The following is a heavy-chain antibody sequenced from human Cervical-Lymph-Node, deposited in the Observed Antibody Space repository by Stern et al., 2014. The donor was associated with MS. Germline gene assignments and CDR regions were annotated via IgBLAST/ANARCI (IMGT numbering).Heavy chain of an antibody. CDR2: VYYPGPS. CDR1: GGSITSNY. J-gene: IGHJ4*02. D-gene: IGHD1-26*01. CDR3: ARDEGGSYDH. V-gene: IGHV4-59*12. Sequence: QVQLQESGPGLVKPAETLSLTCTISGGSITSNYWSWIRQPPGTGLWYMGDVYYPGPSNYNPSLNVRVAISVDSTKNQFFLKLSSVTAADTAVYFCARDEGGSYDHWGQGTLVTVSS.